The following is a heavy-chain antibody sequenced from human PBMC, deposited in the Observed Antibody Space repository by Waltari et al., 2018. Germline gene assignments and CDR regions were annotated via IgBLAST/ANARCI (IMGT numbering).Heavy chain of an antibody. CDR1: AGSLSSASAY. Sequence: QVQLQESGPGLVRPSQTLSLTCTVPAGSLSSASAYWPWIRPPAGKGREWVVHIFTSGSTKYNPSLKSRVSVSLDTSENQFSLRLSSVTAADTAVYYCARDEARYYDIMTGGGYYGLDVWGQGTTVTVSS. V-gene: IGHV4-61*02. CDR3: ARDEARYYDIMTGGGYYGLDV. J-gene: IGHJ6*02. D-gene: IGHD3-9*01. CDR2: IFTSGST.